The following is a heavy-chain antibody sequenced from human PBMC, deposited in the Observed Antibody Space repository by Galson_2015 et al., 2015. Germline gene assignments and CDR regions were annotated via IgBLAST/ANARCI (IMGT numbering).Heavy chain of an antibody. Sequence: SLRLSCAASGFTFSSYGMHWVRQAPGKGLEWVAVVSYDGSNKYYADSVKGRFTISRDNSKNTLYLQMNSLRAEDTAAYYCAKDLGRDCTNGVCYTYYYGMDVWGQGTTVTVSS. V-gene: IGHV3-30*18. CDR1: GFTFSSYG. CDR2: VSYDGSNK. J-gene: IGHJ6*02. D-gene: IGHD2-8*01. CDR3: AKDLGRDCTNGVCYTYYYGMDV.